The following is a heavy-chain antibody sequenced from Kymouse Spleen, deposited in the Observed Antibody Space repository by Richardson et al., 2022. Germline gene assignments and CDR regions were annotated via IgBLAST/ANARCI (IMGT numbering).Heavy chain of an antibody. Sequence: QVQLQESGPGLVKPSQTLSLTCTVSGGSISSGGYYWSWIRQHPGKGLEWIGYIYYSGSTYYNPSLKSRVTISVDTSKNQFSLKLSSVTAADTAVYYCARDIAARPYYYGMDVWGQGTTVTVSS. V-gene: IGHV4-31*03. D-gene: IGHD6-6*01. CDR1: GGSISSGGYY. CDR3: ARDIAARPYYYGMDV. CDR2: IYYSGST. J-gene: IGHJ6*02.